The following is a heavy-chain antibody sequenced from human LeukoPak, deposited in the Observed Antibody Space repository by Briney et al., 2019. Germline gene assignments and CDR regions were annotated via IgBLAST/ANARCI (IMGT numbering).Heavy chain of an antibody. V-gene: IGHV4-59*08. CDR3: ARLYGGYSYGYFDY. D-gene: IGHD5-18*01. Sequence: SETLSLTCTVSGGSISSYYWSWIRQPPGKGLEWSGYIYYSGSTNYNPSLKSRVTISVDTSKNQFSLKLSSVTAADTAVYYCARLYGGYSYGYFDYWGQGTLVTVSS. J-gene: IGHJ4*02. CDR2: IYYSGST. CDR1: GGSISSYY.